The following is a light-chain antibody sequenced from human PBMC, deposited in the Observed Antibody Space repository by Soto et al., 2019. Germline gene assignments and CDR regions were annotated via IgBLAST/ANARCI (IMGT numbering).Light chain of an antibody. CDR3: QVWDSSSDLRV. V-gene: IGLV3-21*04. J-gene: IGLJ2*01. CDR1: NIGSKS. Sequence: SYELTQPPSVSVAPGKTARITCGGNNIGSKSVHWYQQKPGQAPVLVIYYDSDRPSGIPERFSGSNSGNTATLTISRVEAGDEGDYYCQVWDSSSDLRVFGGGTKLTVL. CDR2: YDS.